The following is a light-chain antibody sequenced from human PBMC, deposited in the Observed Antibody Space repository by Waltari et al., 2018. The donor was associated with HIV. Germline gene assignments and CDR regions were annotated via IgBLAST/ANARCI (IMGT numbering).Light chain of an antibody. Sequence: DILMMLSPSSLSAPVRVRLTITCQASQDTSNNLNWYQQKTGKAPKLLIYDASNLETGVPARFSGSGSGTDFTFTISGLQPEDIATYYCQQYDDWPWTFGQGTKVEIK. CDR3: QQYDDWPWT. J-gene: IGKJ1*01. CDR1: QDTSNN. CDR2: DAS. V-gene: IGKV1-33*01.